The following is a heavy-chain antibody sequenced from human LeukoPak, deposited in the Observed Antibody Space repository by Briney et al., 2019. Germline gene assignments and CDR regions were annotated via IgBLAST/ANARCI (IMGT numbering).Heavy chain of an antibody. CDR1: GYTFTGYY. J-gene: IGHJ5*02. CDR2: INPNSGGT. V-gene: IGHV1-2*02. D-gene: IGHD6-13*01. CDR3: ASLLIAAAGTSWFDP. Sequence: VASVKVSCKASGYTFTGYYMHWVRQAPGQGLEWMGWINPNSGGTNYAQKFQGRVTMTRDTSISTAYMELSRLRSDDTAVYYCASLLIAAAGTSWFDPWGQGTLVTVSS.